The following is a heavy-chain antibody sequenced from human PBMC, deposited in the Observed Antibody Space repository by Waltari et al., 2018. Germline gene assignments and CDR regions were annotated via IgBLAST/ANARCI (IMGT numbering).Heavy chain of an antibody. CDR3: AREPSTVKSYYYYGMDV. V-gene: IGHV4-39*07. CDR1: GGSISSRSYY. CDR2: IYYSGST. D-gene: IGHD4-17*01. Sequence: QLQLQESGPGLVKPSETLSLTCTVSGGSISSRSYYWGWIRQPPGKGLEWIGSIYYSGSTYYNPSLKSRVTISVDTSKNQFSLKLSSVTAADTAVYYCAREPSTVKSYYYYGMDVWGQGTTVTVSS. J-gene: IGHJ6*02.